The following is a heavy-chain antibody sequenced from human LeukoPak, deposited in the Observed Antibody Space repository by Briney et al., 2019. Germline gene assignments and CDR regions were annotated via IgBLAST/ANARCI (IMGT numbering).Heavy chain of an antibody. CDR3: ARARDGYNFDY. V-gene: IGHV4-59*01. CDR1: GGSISSYY. D-gene: IGHD5-24*01. CDR2: IYYSGST. Sequence: PSETLSLTCTVSGGSISSYYWSWIRQPPGKGLEWIGYIYYSGSTNYNPSLKSRVTISVDTSKNQFSPKLSSVTAADTAVYYCARARDGYNFDYWGQGTLVTVSS. J-gene: IGHJ4*02.